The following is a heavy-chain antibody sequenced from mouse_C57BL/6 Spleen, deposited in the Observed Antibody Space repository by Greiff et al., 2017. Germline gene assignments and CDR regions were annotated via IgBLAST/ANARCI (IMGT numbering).Heavy chain of an antibody. D-gene: IGHD2-2*01. CDR2: IDPTDSYP. CDR3: ARTDYVYDPSY. CDR1: GYTFTSYW. Sequence: VQLQQPGAELVMPGASVKLSCKASGYTFTSYWMHWVTQRTGHGLEWIGEIDPTDSYPNYNQKFKGKSTLTEDKSSSAAYMLLSSLTSEDSAVYYCARTDYVYDPSYWGQGTLVTVSA. V-gene: IGHV1-69*01. J-gene: IGHJ3*01.